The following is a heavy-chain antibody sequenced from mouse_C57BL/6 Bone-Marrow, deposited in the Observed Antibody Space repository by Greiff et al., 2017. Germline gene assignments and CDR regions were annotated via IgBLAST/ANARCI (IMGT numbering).Heavy chain of an antibody. CDR3: ARRDDGYVDV. CDR2: IYPGGGYT. D-gene: IGHD2-3*01. Sequence: VQLQQSGAELVRPGTSVKMSCKASGYTFTNYWIGWAKQRPGHGLEWIGDIYPGGGYTNYNEKFKGKATLTADKSSSTAYMQFSSLTSADSAIYYCARRDDGYVDVWGTGTTVTVSS. V-gene: IGHV1-63*01. CDR1: GYTFTNYW. J-gene: IGHJ1*03.